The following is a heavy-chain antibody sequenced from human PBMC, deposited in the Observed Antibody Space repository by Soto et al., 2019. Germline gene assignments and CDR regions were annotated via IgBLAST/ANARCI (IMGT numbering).Heavy chain of an antibody. Sequence: SETLSLTCSVSGGSISSYYWSWIRQPPGKGLEWIAYIYYSVTNYNPSLKSRVTISVDTSKNQFSLKLSSVTAADTAVYYCARAFGGDHAPNWFDPWGQGTLVTVSS. D-gene: IGHD3-10*01. CDR2: IYYSVT. V-gene: IGHV4-59*01. J-gene: IGHJ5*02. CDR3: ARAFGGDHAPNWFDP. CDR1: GGSISSYY.